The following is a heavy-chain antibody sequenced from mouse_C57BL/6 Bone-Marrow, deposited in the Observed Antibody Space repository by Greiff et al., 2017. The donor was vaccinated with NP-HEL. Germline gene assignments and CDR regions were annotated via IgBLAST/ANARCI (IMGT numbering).Heavy chain of an antibody. D-gene: IGHD1-1*01. V-gene: IGHV5-6*01. CDR1: GFTFSSYG. CDR3: ARPITTVVAAYYFDY. CDR2: ISSGGSYT. J-gene: IGHJ2*01. Sequence: EVKLVESGGDLVKPGGSLKLSCAASGFTFSSYGMSWVRQTPDKRLEWVATISSGGSYTYYPDSVKGRFTISRDNAKNTLYLQMSSLKSEDTAMYYCARPITTVVAAYYFDYWGQGTTLTVSS.